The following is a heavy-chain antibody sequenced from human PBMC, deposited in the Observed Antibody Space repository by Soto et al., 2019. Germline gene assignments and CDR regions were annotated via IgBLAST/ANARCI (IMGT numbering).Heavy chain of an antibody. Sequence: EVQLLESGGGLVQPGGSLRLSCAASGFTFSSYAMSWVRQAPGKGLEWVSAISGSGGSTYYADSVKGRFTISRDNSKNTLYLQMNSLRAEDTAVYYCAKGLDIVVVVDATGQHYFDYWGQGTLVTVSS. CDR1: GFTFSSYA. V-gene: IGHV3-23*01. D-gene: IGHD2-15*01. CDR2: ISGSGGST. CDR3: AKGLDIVVVVDATGQHYFDY. J-gene: IGHJ4*02.